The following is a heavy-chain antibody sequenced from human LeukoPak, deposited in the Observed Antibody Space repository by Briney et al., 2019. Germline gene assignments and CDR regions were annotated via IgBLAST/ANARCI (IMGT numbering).Heavy chain of an antibody. CDR2: IIPILGIT. D-gene: IGHD3-16*01. Sequence: SVKVSCKASGGTFSSYAISWVRQAPGQGLEWMGRIIPILGITNYAQKFQGRVTITADKSTSTAYMELSSLRSDDTVVNYCARDPSGGYVPYFDYWGQGTLVTVSS. V-gene: IGHV1-69*04. J-gene: IGHJ4*02. CDR1: GGTFSSYA. CDR3: ARDPSGGYVPYFDY.